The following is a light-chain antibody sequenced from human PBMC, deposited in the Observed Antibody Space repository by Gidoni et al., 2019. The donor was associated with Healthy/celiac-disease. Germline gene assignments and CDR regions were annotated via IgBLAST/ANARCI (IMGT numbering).Light chain of an antibody. V-gene: IGKV3-11*01. Sequence: EIVLTQSPATLSMSPGERATLSCRASQSVSSYLAWYQQKPGQAPRLLLSDASHRATGTPARFSGSGFGTDFTLTISSLEPEDFAGYYCYQRSNWPYTFGQGTKLEIK. CDR1: QSVSSY. CDR3: YQRSNWPYT. J-gene: IGKJ2*01. CDR2: DAS.